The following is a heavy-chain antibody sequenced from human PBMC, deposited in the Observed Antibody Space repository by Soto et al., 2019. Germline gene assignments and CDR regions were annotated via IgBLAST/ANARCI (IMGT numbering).Heavy chain of an antibody. D-gene: IGHD2-8*01. V-gene: IGHV1-2*02. CDR2: IDSYSGAT. CDR1: GYTFTDYY. CDR3: ARGGAHCSNGVCLGQY. J-gene: IGHJ4*02. Sequence: ASVKVSCKASGYTFTDYYMHWVRQAPGHGLEWVGCIDSYSGATNFAQKFQGRVTMTRETSITTAYMELNRLTSDDTAVYYCARGGAHCSNGVCLGQYWGQGTLVTVSS.